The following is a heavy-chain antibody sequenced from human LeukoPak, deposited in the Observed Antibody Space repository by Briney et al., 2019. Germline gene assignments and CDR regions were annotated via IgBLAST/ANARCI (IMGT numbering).Heavy chain of an antibody. CDR1: GDSISSSDNY. V-gene: IGHV4-39*01. CDR3: ARHHHYYYDNSAR. CDR2: FYYSRNT. Sequence: SETLSLTCTVSGDSISSSDNYWGWIRQPPGKGLEWIGSFYYSRNTYYNPSLKSRVTISVDTSKNQLSLTLTSVSAADTAVYYCARHHHYYYDNSARWGQGTLVTVSS. J-gene: IGHJ4*02. D-gene: IGHD3-22*01.